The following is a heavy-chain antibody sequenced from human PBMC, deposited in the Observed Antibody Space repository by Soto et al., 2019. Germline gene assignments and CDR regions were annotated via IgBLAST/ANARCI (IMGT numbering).Heavy chain of an antibody. CDR2: ISAYNGNT. CDR3: ARDAFAGCLTLGDPSRLSDYYYYGMDV. V-gene: IGHV1-18*01. D-gene: IGHD2-8*01. J-gene: IGHJ6*02. Sequence: GASVKVSCKASGYTFTSYGISWVRQAPGQGLEWMGWISAYNGNTNYAQKLQGRVTMTTDTSTSTAYMELSSLRSEDTAVYYCARDAFAGCLTLGDPSRLSDYYYYGMDVWGQGTTVTVSS. CDR1: GYTFTSYG.